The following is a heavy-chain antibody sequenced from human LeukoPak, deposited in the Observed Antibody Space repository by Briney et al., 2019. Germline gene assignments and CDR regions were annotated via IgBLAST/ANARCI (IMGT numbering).Heavy chain of an antibody. CDR3: ARGPVTTVTNRFDY. CDR2: IYYTGST. V-gene: IGHV4-59*01. J-gene: IGHJ4*02. CDR1: GGSISSYY. Sequence: SETPSLTCTVSGGSISSYYWSWIRQPPGKGLEWIGYIYYTGSTNYNPSLKSRVTISVDTSKNQFSLKLSSVTAADTAVYYCARGPVTTVTNRFDYWGQGTLVTVSS. D-gene: IGHD4-17*01.